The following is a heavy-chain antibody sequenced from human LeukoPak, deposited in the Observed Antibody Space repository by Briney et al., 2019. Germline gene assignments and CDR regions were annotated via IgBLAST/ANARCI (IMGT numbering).Heavy chain of an antibody. D-gene: IGHD6-13*01. Sequence: GGSLRLSCAVSGFTFSSFGMQWVRQAPGKGLEWVALISYDGSNKHYADSVKGRFTISRDNSKNTLYLQMDGLRPEDTAVYYCAKDGAGSWFGEATWGQGTLVTVSS. CDR3: AKDGAGSWFGEAT. V-gene: IGHV3-30*18. CDR1: GFTFSSFG. J-gene: IGHJ5*02. CDR2: ISYDGSNK.